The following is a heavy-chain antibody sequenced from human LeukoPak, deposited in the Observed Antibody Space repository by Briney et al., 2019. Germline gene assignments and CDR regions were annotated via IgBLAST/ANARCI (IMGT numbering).Heavy chain of an antibody. CDR1: GFIFRSYS. D-gene: IGHD3-10*02. J-gene: IGHJ6*04. CDR3: AELGITMIGGV. CDR2: ITSSSDTI. V-gene: IGHV3-48*01. Sequence: GGSLRLSCAASGFIFRSYSMNWVRQAPGKGLEWVAFITSSSDTISYADSVKGRFTISRDNAKNSLYLQMDGLRAEDTAVYYCAELGITMIGGVWGKGTTVTISS.